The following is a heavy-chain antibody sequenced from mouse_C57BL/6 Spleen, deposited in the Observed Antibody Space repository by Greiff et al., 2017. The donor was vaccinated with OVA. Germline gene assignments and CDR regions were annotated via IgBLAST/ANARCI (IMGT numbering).Heavy chain of an antibody. CDR2: IWSGGST. V-gene: IGHV2-2*01. D-gene: IGHD2-4*01. CDR3: ARNPSYDYDGAWFAY. J-gene: IGHJ3*01. Sequence: QVQLKQSGPGLVQPSQSLSITCTVSGFSLTSYGVHWVRQSPGKGLEWLGVIWSGGSTDYNAAFISRLSISKDNSKSQVFFKMNSLQADDTAIYYCARNPSYDYDGAWFAYWGQGTLVTVSA. CDR1: GFSLTSYG.